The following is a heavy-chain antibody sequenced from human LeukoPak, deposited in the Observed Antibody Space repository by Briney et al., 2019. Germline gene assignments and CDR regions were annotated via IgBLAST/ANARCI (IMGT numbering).Heavy chain of an antibody. V-gene: IGHV4-39*01. CDR2: THYSGVT. CDR1: GGPVTTNSYY. Sequence: PSETLSLTCSVSGGPVTTNSYYWAWIRQSPGKGLDWIGTTHYSGVTYYHPSLKSRVTISVDMSKNEFSLNLNSVTAADTAIYFCARQEGRTTGWYVHWGQGALVSVS. D-gene: IGHD6-19*01. J-gene: IGHJ4*02. CDR3: ARQEGRTTGWYVH.